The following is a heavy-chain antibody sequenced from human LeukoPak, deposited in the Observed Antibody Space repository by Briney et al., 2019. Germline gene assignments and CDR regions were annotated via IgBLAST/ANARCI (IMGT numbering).Heavy chain of an antibody. CDR1: AGSISSYY. J-gene: IGHJ4*02. Sequence: PSETLSLTCTVSAGSISSYYWSWIRQPPGKGLEWIGYIYYSGSTNYNPSLKSRVTISVDTSKNQFSLKLSSVTAADTAVYYCARADVLRYFGWLDSGYYFDYWGQGTLVTVSS. CDR3: ARADVLRYFGWLDSGYYFDY. CDR2: IYYSGST. D-gene: IGHD3-9*01. V-gene: IGHV4-59*01.